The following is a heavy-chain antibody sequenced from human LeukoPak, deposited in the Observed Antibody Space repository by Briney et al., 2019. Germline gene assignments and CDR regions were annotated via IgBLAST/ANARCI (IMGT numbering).Heavy chain of an antibody. D-gene: IGHD5/OR15-5a*01. J-gene: IGHJ3*02. CDR3: ARGVSGTGPDI. V-gene: IGHV3-74*01. CDR1: GFTFSSYW. CDR2: IKTDGSST. Sequence: PGGSLRLSCAASGFTFSSYWMHWVRQAPGKGLVWVSRIKTDGSSTDYADSVKGRFTISRDNAKNKMYLQMNSLRAEDTAVYYCARGVSGTGPDIWGLGTMVTVSS.